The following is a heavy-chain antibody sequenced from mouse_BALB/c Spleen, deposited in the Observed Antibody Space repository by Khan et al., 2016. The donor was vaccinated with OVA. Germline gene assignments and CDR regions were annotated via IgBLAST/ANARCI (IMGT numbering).Heavy chain of an antibody. CDR2: IYWDDDK. Sequence: QVQLKESGPGILQPSQTLSLTCSFSGFSLSSSGMGVSWIRQPSGKGLEWLAHIYWDDDKRYHPSLKSRLTISKDTSSKQVFLKLTSVDTADTATVCCAGREELVPWIYYWGQGTLVTVSA. D-gene: IGHD1-1*01. J-gene: IGHJ3*01. CDR3: AGREELVPWIYY. V-gene: IGHV8-12*01. CDR1: GFSLSSSGMG.